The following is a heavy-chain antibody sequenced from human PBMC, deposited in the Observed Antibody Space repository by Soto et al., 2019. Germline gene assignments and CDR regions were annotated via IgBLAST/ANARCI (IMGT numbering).Heavy chain of an antibody. CDR3: TRDSPYCTNGVCYFTDAFDI. J-gene: IGHJ3*02. CDR1: GFTFGDYA. Sequence: PGGSLRLSCTASGFTFGDYAMSWFRQAPGKGLEWVGFIRSKAYGGTTEYAASVKGRFTISRDDSKSIAYLQMNSLKTEDTAVYYCTRDSPYCTNGVCYFTDAFDIWGQGKMVNGSS. CDR2: IRSKAYGGTT. D-gene: IGHD2-8*01. V-gene: IGHV3-49*03.